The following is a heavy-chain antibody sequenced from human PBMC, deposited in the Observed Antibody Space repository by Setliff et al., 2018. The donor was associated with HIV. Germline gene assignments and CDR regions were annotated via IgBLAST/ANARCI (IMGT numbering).Heavy chain of an antibody. V-gene: IGHV1-69*06. CDR1: GDTFSTYI. J-gene: IGHJ4*02. D-gene: IGHD3-22*01. CDR3: ATYHYYDATAYYVDLYYFDY. CDR2: IIPMIGTA. Sequence: ASVKVSCKASGDTFSTYIISWVRQARGQGLEWMGGIIPMIGTADYARKFQGRLTITADKSTSTVYMELSSLRSEDTAVYYCATYHYYDATAYYVDLYYFDYWGQGTLVTVSS.